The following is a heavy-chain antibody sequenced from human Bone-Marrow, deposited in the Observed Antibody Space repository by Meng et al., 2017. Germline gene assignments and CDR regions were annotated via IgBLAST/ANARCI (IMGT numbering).Heavy chain of an antibody. J-gene: IGHJ4*02. CDR1: GYTFPDYC. CDR3: ARDEDISAAGKLFGDY. V-gene: IGHV1-2*06. Sequence: VRLVESGGEVKKPGASVKGSCKAFGYTFPDYCLHWVRRAPGQGLEWMGRINPKSGDTHYAQRFQGRVTMTGDTSISTAYMELSGLRSDDTAMYYCARDEDISAAGKLFGDYWGQGTLVTVSS. D-gene: IGHD6-13*01. CDR2: INPKSGDT.